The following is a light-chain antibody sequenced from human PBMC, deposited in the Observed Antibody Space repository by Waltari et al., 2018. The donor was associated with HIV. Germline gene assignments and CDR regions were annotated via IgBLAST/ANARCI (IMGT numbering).Light chain of an antibody. CDR1: EDIGDK. J-gene: IGKJ1*01. CDR2: GAS. Sequence: MTQSPATLSVSQGETVSFFCGASEDIGDKLAWYQQKRGRAPRLLVSGASSRATGVPARFSGRGSGTEFTLTITGLQSNDSAIYLCQQYSTWPRTFGQGTLV. CDR3: QQYSTWPRT. V-gene: IGKV3-15*01.